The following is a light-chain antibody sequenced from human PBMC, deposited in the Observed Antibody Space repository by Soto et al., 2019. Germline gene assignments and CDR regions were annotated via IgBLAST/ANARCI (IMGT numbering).Light chain of an antibody. CDR2: GAS. V-gene: IGKV1-27*01. CDR1: QDINNY. Sequence: DIQMTQSPSSLSASVGDRVTITCRASQDINNYLAWYQQKPGKVPKLLIYGASTLQSGVPSRFSGSGSGTDFTLTISSLQSVDVATYYCQKYNRAPLTFGGGTKVQIK. CDR3: QKYNRAPLT. J-gene: IGKJ4*01.